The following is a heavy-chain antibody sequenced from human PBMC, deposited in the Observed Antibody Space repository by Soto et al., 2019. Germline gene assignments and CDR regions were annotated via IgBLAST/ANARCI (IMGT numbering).Heavy chain of an antibody. V-gene: IGHV1-18*01. CDR2: ISAYNGNS. CDR1: GYTFTSYS. J-gene: IGHJ6*02. CDR3: ARPPFNRYYGMDV. Sequence: VASVKVSCKASGYTFTSYSITWVRQAPGQGLEWMGWISAYNGNSNYAQKLQGRVTMTTDTSTSTAYMELRSLRSDDTAVYYCARPPFNRYYGMDVWGQGTTVTVSS.